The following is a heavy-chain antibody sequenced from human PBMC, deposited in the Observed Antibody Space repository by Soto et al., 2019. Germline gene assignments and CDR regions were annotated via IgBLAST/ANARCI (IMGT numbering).Heavy chain of an antibody. V-gene: IGHV5-51*01. J-gene: IGHJ3*02. CDR3: AVIAAAGTVALADAFDI. Sequence: PGESLKISCKGSGCSFTSYWIGWVRQMPGKGLEWMGIIYPGDPDTRYSPSFQGQVTISADKSISTAYLQWSSLKASDTAMYYCAVIAAAGTVALADAFDIWGQGTMVTVSS. D-gene: IGHD6-13*01. CDR1: GCSFTSYW. CDR2: IYPGDPDT.